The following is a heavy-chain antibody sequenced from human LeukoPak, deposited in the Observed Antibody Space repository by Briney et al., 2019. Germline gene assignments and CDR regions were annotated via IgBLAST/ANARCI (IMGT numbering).Heavy chain of an antibody. Sequence: GGSLRLSCAASGFTFSSYAMHWVRQAPGKGLEWVAVISYDGSNKYYADSVKGRFTISRDNSKNTLYLQMNSLRAEDTAVYFCARGSSRAFDYWGQGTLVTVPS. V-gene: IGHV3-30*14. D-gene: IGHD2-2*01. CDR2: ISYDGSNK. CDR3: ARGSSRAFDY. CDR1: GFTFSSYA. J-gene: IGHJ4*02.